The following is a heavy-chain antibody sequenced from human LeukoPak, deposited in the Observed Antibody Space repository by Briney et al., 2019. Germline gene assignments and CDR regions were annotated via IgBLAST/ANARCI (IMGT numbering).Heavy chain of an antibody. CDR2: IYYRGST. D-gene: IGHD2-15*01. CDR1: GGSISSYY. J-gene: IGHJ4*02. CDR3: ASTSGYCSGGNCYSAFDY. V-gene: IGHV4-59*01. Sequence: SETLSLTCTVSGGSISSYYWSWIRQPPGKGLEWIGYIYYRGSTNYNPSLKSRLTISVDTSNNQFSLKLSSVTAADTAVYYCASTSGYCSGGNCYSAFDYWGQGTLVTVSS.